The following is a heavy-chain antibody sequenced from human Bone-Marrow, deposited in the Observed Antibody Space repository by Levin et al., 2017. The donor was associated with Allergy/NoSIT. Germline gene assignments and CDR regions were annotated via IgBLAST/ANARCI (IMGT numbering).Heavy chain of an antibody. V-gene: IGHV3-9*01. J-gene: IGHJ4*02. CDR2: ISWNSGSI. Sequence: GGSLRLSCAASGFTFDDYAMHWVRQAPGKGLEWVSGISWNSGSIGYADSVKGRFTISRDNAKNSLYLQMNSLRAEDTALYYCAKKGPLRIAAARNDENWYLYWGQGTLVTVSS. CDR3: AKKGPLRIAAARNDENWYLY. D-gene: IGHD6-13*01. CDR1: GFTFDDYA.